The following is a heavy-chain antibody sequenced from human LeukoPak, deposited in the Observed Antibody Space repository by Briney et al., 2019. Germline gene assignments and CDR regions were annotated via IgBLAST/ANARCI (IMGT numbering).Heavy chain of an antibody. Sequence: GGSLRLSCAASGFTFSSFNMNWVRQAPGKGLEWVSSISSTSTYIYYADSVKGRFTISRDNTQNSLSLQMNSLRAEDTAVYYCARQGDDYWGHGTLVTVSS. D-gene: IGHD3-16*01. V-gene: IGHV3-21*01. CDR3: ARQGDDY. CDR2: ISSTSTYI. J-gene: IGHJ4*01. CDR1: GFTFSSFN.